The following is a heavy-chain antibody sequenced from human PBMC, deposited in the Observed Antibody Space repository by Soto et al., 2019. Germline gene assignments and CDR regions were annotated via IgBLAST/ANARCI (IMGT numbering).Heavy chain of an antibody. CDR1: GGTFSSYT. CDR2: IIPIFVIA. J-gene: IGHJ5*02. V-gene: IGHV1-69*08. Sequence: QVQLVQSGAEVKKPGSSVKVSCKASGGTFSSYTISWVRQAPGQGLEWMGSIIPIFVIANYAQKFQGRVTIIADKSTSTAYMGLSSLSSEDAAVYYCARDSPCLVRGAYTGFDPWGQGTLVTVSS. D-gene: IGHD3-10*01. CDR3: ARDSPCLVRGAYTGFDP.